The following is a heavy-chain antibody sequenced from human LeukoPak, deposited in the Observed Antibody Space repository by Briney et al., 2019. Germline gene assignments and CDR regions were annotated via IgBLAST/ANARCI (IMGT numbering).Heavy chain of an antibody. V-gene: IGHV4-39*07. CDR1: SGSISRSSYY. D-gene: IGHD1-26*01. CDR3: ARYIVSYPHDAFDI. CDR2: IYYSGST. J-gene: IGHJ3*02. Sequence: PSETLSLTCNVSSGSISRSSYYWAWIRQPPGKGLEWIGSIYYSGSTSHNPSLKSRVTISVDTSKKQCSLKLSSVTAADTAFYYCARYIVSYPHDAFDIWGQGTMVTVSS.